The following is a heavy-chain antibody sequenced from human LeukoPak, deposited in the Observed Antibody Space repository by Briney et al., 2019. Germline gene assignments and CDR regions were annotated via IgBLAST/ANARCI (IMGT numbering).Heavy chain of an antibody. Sequence: ASVKVSCKASGYTFTSYYMHWVRQAPGQGLEWMGIINPSGGSTSYAQKFQGRVTMTRDTSTSTVYMELCSLRSEDTAVYYCASPRTYCSGGSCYSSYDYWGQGTLVTVSS. J-gene: IGHJ4*02. V-gene: IGHV1-46*01. CDR2: INPSGGST. D-gene: IGHD2-15*01. CDR3: ASPRTYCSGGSCYSSYDY. CDR1: GYTFTSYY.